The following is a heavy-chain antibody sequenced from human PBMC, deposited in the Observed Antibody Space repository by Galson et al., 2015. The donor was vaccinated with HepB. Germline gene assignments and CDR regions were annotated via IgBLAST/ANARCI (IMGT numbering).Heavy chain of an antibody. CDR1: GFSVNTPGVG. Sequence: PALVKPTQTLSLTCTLSGFSVNTPGVGVGWIRQPPGKTLEWLAVIYWDNDKRFTPSLKSRLTITKDTSKNQVVLTMADMNPVDTGTYYCAHGRPDYFDYWGPGTVVTVSS. CDR2: IYWDNDK. V-gene: IGHV2-5*02. J-gene: IGHJ4*02. CDR3: AHGRPDYFDY.